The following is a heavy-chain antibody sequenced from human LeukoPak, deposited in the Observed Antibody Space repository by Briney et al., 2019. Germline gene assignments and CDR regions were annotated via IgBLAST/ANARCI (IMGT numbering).Heavy chain of an antibody. V-gene: IGHV4-34*01. D-gene: IGHD5-18*01. Sequence: ASETLSLTCAVYGGSFSGYYWSWIRQPPGKGLEWIGEINHSGSTNYNPSLKSRVTISVDTSKNQFSLKLSSVTAADTAVYYCASRGRRGYSYGAYYYYGMDVWGKGTTVTVSS. CDR1: GGSFSGYY. J-gene: IGHJ6*04. CDR3: ASRGRRGYSYGAYYYYGMDV. CDR2: INHSGST.